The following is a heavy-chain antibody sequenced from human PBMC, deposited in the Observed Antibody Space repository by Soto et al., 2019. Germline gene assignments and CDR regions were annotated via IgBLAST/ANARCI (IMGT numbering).Heavy chain of an antibody. J-gene: IGHJ4*02. CDR2: IWYDGSNK. Sequence: GGSLRLSCAASGFTFSSYGMHWVRQAPGKGLEWVAVIWYDGSNKYYADSVKGRFTISRDNSKNTLYLQMNSLRAEDTAVYYCARDEGGYDFWSGYLYWGQGTLVTVSS. D-gene: IGHD3-3*01. V-gene: IGHV3-33*01. CDR1: GFTFSSYG. CDR3: ARDEGGYDFWSGYLY.